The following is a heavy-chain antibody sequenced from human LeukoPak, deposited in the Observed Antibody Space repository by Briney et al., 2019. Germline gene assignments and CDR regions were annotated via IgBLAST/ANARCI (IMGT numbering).Heavy chain of an antibody. CDR2: IRYDGSNK. J-gene: IGHJ4*02. Sequence: SGGSLRLSCAASGSTFSSYGMHWVRQAPGKGLEWVAFIRYDGSNKYYADSVKGRFTISRDNSKNTLCLQMNSLRAEDTAVYYCAKDYCSSTSCYNNYFDYWGQGTLVTVSS. V-gene: IGHV3-30*02. CDR1: GSTFSSYG. CDR3: AKDYCSSTSCYNNYFDY. D-gene: IGHD2-2*02.